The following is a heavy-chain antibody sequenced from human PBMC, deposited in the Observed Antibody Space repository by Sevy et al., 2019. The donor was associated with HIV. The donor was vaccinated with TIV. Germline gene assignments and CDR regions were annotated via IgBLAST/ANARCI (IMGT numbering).Heavy chain of an antibody. CDR2: INEDGSRL. V-gene: IGHV3-7*01. Sequence: GGSLRLSCVASGFTFSDSWRIWVRQAPGKGLERIAFINEDGSRLGYVDSVRGRFTISRENIKNSLYLQMNNLRAEDTALYFCARDRAYSAVDYWGQGTLVTVSS. J-gene: IGHJ4*02. D-gene: IGHD5-18*01. CDR3: ARDRAYSAVDY. CDR1: GFTFSDSW.